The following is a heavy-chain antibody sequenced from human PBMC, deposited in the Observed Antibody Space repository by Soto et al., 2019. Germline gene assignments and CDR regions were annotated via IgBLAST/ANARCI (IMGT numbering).Heavy chain of an antibody. Sequence: GASVKVSCKASGYTFTSYGISWVRQAPGQGLEWMGWISAYNGNTESSQKFQGRVTITTDTSASTAYMELRSLTSEDTAVYYCAREPLCGGKCYDNYFDPWGQGTLVTVSS. CDR2: ISAYNGNT. CDR1: GYTFTSYG. CDR3: AREPLCGGKCYDNYFDP. J-gene: IGHJ5*02. D-gene: IGHD2-15*01. V-gene: IGHV1-18*04.